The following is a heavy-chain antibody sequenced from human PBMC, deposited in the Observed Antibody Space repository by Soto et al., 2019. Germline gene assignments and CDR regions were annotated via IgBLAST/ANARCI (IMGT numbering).Heavy chain of an antibody. CDR2: ISGNSSHI. V-gene: IGHV3-21*01. J-gene: IGHJ4*02. CDR3: ARLTVTGAFDF. Sequence: GGSLRLSCTASGFIFDRYSMNWVRQAPGKGLEWVSSISGNSSHIYFADSLKGRFTISRDNAKNSLYRQMDSLRADDTAVYYCARLTVTGAFDFWGQGTLVTVSS. D-gene: IGHD4-17*01. CDR1: GFIFDRYS.